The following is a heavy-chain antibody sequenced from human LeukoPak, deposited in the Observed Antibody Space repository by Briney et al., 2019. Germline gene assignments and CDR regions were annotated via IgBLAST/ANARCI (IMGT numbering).Heavy chain of an antibody. Sequence: SETLSLTCTVSGGSISSSSYYWGWIRQPPGKGPEWIGSIYYSGSTYYNPSLKSRVTISVDTSKNQFSLKLSSVTAADTAVYYCARRAAVAGLDAFDIWGQGTMVTVSS. CDR2: IYYSGST. CDR1: GGSISSSSYY. J-gene: IGHJ3*02. D-gene: IGHD6-19*01. V-gene: IGHV4-39*01. CDR3: ARRAAVAGLDAFDI.